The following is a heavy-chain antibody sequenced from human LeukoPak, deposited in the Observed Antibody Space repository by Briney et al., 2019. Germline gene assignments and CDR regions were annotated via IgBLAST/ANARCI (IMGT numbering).Heavy chain of an antibody. V-gene: IGHV4-4*07. CDR3: ARGRYVYSSDWYDYYFDC. Sequence: SETLSLTCTVSGGSISSYYWSWIRQPAGKGLEWIGRIHTSGSTNYNPSLKSRVTMSVDTSKNQFSLKLSSVTAADTAVYYCARGRYVYSSDWYDYYFDCWGQGTLVTVSS. D-gene: IGHD6-19*01. CDR2: IHTSGST. CDR1: GGSISSYY. J-gene: IGHJ4*02.